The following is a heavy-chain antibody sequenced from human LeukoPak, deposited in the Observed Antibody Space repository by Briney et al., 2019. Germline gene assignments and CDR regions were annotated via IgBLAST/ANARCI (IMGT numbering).Heavy chain of an antibody. Sequence: GASVTVSCKTSGYTFTDYYIHWVRQAPGQGLEWMGWINPNSGETNSAQKFQGRVTMTGDTSISTAYMELRRVTSDGTAVYYCARDRDYSYSERGFDYWGQGTLVTVSS. J-gene: IGHJ4*02. CDR3: ARDRDYSYSERGFDY. CDR1: GYTFTDYY. D-gene: IGHD4-11*01. V-gene: IGHV1-2*02. CDR2: INPNSGET.